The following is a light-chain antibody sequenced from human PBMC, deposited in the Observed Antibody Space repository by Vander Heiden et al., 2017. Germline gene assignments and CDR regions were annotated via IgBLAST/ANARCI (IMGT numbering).Light chain of an antibody. CDR3: QTWGTGTQGVV. CDR2: LNSDGSH. Sequence: QLVLTQSPSASASLGASVKLTCTLNSGHRSYAIAWHQQQPEKGPRYLMKLNSDGSHSKGDGIPDRFSGSSSGAERYLTISSLQSEDEADYYCQTWGTGTQGVVFGGGTKLTVL. J-gene: IGLJ2*01. V-gene: IGLV4-69*02. CDR1: SGHRSYA.